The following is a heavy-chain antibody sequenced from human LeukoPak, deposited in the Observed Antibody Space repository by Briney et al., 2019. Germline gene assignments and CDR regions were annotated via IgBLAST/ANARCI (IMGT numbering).Heavy chain of an antibody. D-gene: IGHD2-21*01. Sequence: SETLSLTCTVSGVSMSAYQWSWVRQSPEKGQEWIGCINTKGETSYNPSLKSRGTTSVDTSKSQFSLRPTSVTAADTAVYYCATSNDAKIAPFDHWGQGAPVTVSS. CDR2: INTKGET. V-gene: IGHV4-4*09. CDR3: ATSNDAKIAPFDH. J-gene: IGHJ4*02. CDR1: GVSMSAYQ.